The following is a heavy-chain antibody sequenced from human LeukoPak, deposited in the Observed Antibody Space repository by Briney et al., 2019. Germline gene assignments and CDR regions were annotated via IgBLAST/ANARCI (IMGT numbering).Heavy chain of an antibody. V-gene: IGHV3-23*01. Sequence: PGGSLRLSCAASGFTFSSYAMSWVRQAPGKGLEWVSAISGGGGSTYYAGSVKGRFTISRDNSKNTLYLQMNSLRAEDTAVYYCAKESYGMSSGWGSYDSMRFFDYWGQGTLVTVSS. D-gene: IGHD3-16*01. CDR3: AKESYGMSSGWGSYDSMRFFDY. CDR1: GFTFSSYA. CDR2: ISGGGGST. J-gene: IGHJ4*02.